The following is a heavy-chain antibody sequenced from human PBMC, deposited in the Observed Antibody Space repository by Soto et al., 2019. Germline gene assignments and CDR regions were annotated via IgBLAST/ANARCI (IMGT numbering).Heavy chain of an antibody. CDR3: AHASCRSGDY. V-gene: IGHV2-5*02. CDR1: GFSLTTSGVG. Sequence: QITLKESGPTLVKPTQTLTLTCTFSGFSLTTSGVGVGWIRQPPGKALEWLALLYWDDDKRYSPSLKSRLTITMDTSNNPVVLTIATMDPVGTGTYFCAHASCRSGDYWGQGTLVTVSS. CDR2: LYWDDDK. J-gene: IGHJ4*02. D-gene: IGHD3-10*01.